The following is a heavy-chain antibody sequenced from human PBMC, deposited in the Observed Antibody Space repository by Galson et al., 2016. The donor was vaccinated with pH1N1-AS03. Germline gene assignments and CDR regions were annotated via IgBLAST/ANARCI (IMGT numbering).Heavy chain of an antibody. D-gene: IGHD2-21*02. Sequence: PALVKPTQTLTLTCTFSGFSLTTNGVGVGWIRQPPGKALEWLALIYGNDDKRYSPSLRSRGTITKDTTKNQVVLTMSNMDPADTSTYSCAHRQIRMTVTEVHGFHIWGQGTMVTVSS. CDR1: GFSLTTNGVG. CDR3: AHRQIRMTVTEVHGFHI. J-gene: IGHJ3*02. CDR2: IYGNDDK. V-gene: IGHV2-5*01.